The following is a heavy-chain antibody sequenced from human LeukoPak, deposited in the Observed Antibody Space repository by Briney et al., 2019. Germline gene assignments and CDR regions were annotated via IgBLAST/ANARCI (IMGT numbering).Heavy chain of an antibody. D-gene: IGHD5-18*01. CDR2: IYYSGST. J-gene: IGHJ6*02. Sequence: SETLSLTCTVSGGSISSYYWSWIRQPPGKGLEWIGYIYYSGSTNYNPSLKSRVTISVDTSKNQFSLKLSSVTAADTAVYYCARVRGGYSYGPTLTYYYGMDVWGQGTTVTVSS. CDR3: ARVRGGYSYGPTLTYYYGMDV. CDR1: GGSISSYY. V-gene: IGHV4-59*01.